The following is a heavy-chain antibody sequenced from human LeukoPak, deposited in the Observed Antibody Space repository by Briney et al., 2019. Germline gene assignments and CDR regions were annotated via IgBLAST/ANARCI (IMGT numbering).Heavy chain of an antibody. V-gene: IGHV1-2*02. CDR3: ERDQDTEWELRDYYYGMDV. J-gene: IGHJ6*02. Sequence: ASVKVSCKASGYTFTGYYMHWVRQAPGQGLEWMGWINPNSGGTNYAQKFQGRVTMTRDTSISTAYMELSRLRSDDTAVYYCERDQDTEWELRDYYYGMDVWGQGTTVTVSS. CDR1: GYTFTGYY. D-gene: IGHD1-26*01. CDR2: INPNSGGT.